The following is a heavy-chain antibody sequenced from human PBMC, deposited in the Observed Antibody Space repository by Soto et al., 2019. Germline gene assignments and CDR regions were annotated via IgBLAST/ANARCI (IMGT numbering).Heavy chain of an antibody. D-gene: IGHD2-2*01. V-gene: IGHV3-74*01. CDR1: GFTFSSYW. CDR3: ATDIVVVPAAGAGYYGMDV. Sequence: GGSLRLSCAASGFTFSSYWMHWVRQAPGKGLVWVSRINSDGSSTSYADSVKGRFTISRDNAKNTLYRQMNSLRAEDTAVYYCATDIVVVPAAGAGYYGMDVWGQGTTVTVSS. J-gene: IGHJ6*02. CDR2: INSDGSST.